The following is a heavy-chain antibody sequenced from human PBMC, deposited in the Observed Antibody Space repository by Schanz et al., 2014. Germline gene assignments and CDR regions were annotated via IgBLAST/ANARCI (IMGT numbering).Heavy chain of an antibody. D-gene: IGHD2-21*01. Sequence: EVRLLESGGGLVQPGGSLRLSCVGSGFTFSNYAMNWVRQAPGKGLKWVSGIRGSGGDTYYADSVKGRFTISRDNSKNTLYLQMNSLRAEDTAVYSCAKGQLLSYYFDYWGQGTLVTVSS. CDR1: GFTFSNYA. CDR3: AKGQLLSYYFDY. V-gene: IGHV3-23*01. J-gene: IGHJ4*02. CDR2: IRGSGGDT.